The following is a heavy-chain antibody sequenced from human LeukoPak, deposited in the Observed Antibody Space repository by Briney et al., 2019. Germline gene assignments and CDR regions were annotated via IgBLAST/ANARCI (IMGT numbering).Heavy chain of an antibody. CDR3: ARLDRHYYYYGMDV. J-gene: IGHJ6*02. CDR1: GGSISSSRYY. V-gene: IGHV4-39*01. CDR2: IYYSGST. Sequence: SETLSLTCTVSGGSISSSRYYWGWIRQPPGKGLEWIGSIYYSGSTYYNPSLKSRVTISVDTSKNQFSLKLSSVTAADTAVYYCARLDRHYYYYGMDVWGQGTTVTVSS.